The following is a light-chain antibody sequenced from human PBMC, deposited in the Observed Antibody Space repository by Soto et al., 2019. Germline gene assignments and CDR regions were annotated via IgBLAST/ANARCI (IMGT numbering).Light chain of an antibody. V-gene: IGLV3-1*01. CDR1: KLGDKY. Sequence: SYELTQPPSVSVSPGQTATITCSGDKLGDKYACWYQQKPGQSPILVIYQNFKRPSGIPERFSGSKSGNTATLTISGTQAMDEADYYCQAWDSSDVVFGGGTKVTVL. CDR3: QAWDSSDVV. J-gene: IGLJ2*01. CDR2: QNF.